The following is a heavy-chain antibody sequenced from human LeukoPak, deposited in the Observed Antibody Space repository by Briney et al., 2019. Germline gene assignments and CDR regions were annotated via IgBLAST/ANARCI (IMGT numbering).Heavy chain of an antibody. CDR1: EYSFTSYW. Sequence: GESLKISCKGSEYSFTSYWIAWVRQMPGKGLEWMGIIYLGDSDTKYSPSFRGQVTISADRSITTAYLQWSSLKASDTATYYCAKAVNDDFDIWGQGTMVTVSS. CDR3: AKAVNDDFDI. V-gene: IGHV5-51*01. J-gene: IGHJ3*02. CDR2: IYLGDSDT. D-gene: IGHD6-19*01.